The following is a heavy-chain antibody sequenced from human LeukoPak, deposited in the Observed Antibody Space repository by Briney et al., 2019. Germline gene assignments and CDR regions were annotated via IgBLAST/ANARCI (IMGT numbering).Heavy chain of an antibody. J-gene: IGHJ5*02. V-gene: IGHV2-5*01. Sequence: SGPTLVNPTQTLTLTCTFPGFSLSTSGVGVGWIRQPPGKALEWLALIYWNDDKRYSPSLKSRLTITKDTSKNQVVLTMTNMDPVDTATYYCAHRLGYCSSTSCYTFGHNWFDPWGQGTLVTVSS. CDR3: AHRLGYCSSTSCYTFGHNWFDP. CDR1: GFSLSTSGVG. D-gene: IGHD2-2*02. CDR2: IYWNDDK.